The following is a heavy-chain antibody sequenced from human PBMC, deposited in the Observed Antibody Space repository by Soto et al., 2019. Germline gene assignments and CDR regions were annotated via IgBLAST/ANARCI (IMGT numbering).Heavy chain of an antibody. CDR1: GVTFSNAW. CDR2: IKSKTDGGTT. J-gene: IGHJ6*02. D-gene: IGHD2-2*02. Sequence: PWGSLRLSCAASGVTFSNAWMSWVRQDPGKGLEWDGRIKSKTDGGTTDYAAPVKGRFTISRDDSKNTLYLQMNSLKTEDTAVYYCTTPGVVPAAILDYYYYYGMDVWGQGTTVTVSS. CDR3: TTPGVVPAAILDYYYYYGMDV. V-gene: IGHV3-15*01.